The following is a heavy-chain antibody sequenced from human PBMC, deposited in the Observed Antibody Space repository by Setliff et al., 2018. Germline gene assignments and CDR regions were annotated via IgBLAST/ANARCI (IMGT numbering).Heavy chain of an antibody. CDR1: GGSVGNSHYY. J-gene: IGHJ6*03. Sequence: PSETLSLTCTVSGGSVGNSHYYWSWIRQPAGKGLEWIGRIYTSWSTIYNPSLKSRVTILLDTSKNQFSLTLTSVTAADTAVYYCARMTGFQYIDVWGKGTTVTVSS. CDR3: ARMTGFQYIDV. V-gene: IGHV4-61*02. D-gene: IGHD3-3*01. CDR2: IYTSWST.